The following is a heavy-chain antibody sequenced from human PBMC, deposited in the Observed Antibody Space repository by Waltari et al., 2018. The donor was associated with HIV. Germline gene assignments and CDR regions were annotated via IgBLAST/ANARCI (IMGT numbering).Heavy chain of an antibody. Sequence: EVQLVESGGGLVQPGGSLRLSCAASGFTFSSSWMHWVRQAPGKGLVWVERINGDGSSTDNADSVKGRFTSSRDNAKNTLYLQVNTLRAEDTAVYFCARDAALFDWGQGTLVTVSS. CDR2: INGDGSST. J-gene: IGHJ4*02. CDR1: GFTFSSSW. D-gene: IGHD3-10*02. CDR3: ARDAALFD. V-gene: IGHV3-74*01.